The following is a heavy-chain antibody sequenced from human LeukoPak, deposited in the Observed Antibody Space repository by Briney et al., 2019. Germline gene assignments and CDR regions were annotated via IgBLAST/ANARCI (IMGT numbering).Heavy chain of an antibody. CDR3: ARNVGFYYYYYGMDV. J-gene: IGHJ6*02. D-gene: IGHD1-26*01. CDR2: ISSSSSYI. V-gene: IGHV3-21*01. CDR1: GFTFSSYS. Sequence: GGSLRLSCAASGFTFSSYSMNWVRQAPGKGLEWVSSISSSSSYIYYADSVKGRFTISRDNAKNSLYLQMNSLRAEDTAVHYCARNVGFYYYYYGMDVWGQGTTVTVSS.